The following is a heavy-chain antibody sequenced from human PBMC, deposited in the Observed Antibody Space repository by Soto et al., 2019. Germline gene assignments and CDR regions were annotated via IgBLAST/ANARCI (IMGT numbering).Heavy chain of an antibody. Sequence: GGSLRLSCAASGFTFSSFGMHWVRQAPGKGLEWVAVIWYDGSNKYYADSVKGRFTISRDNSKNTLYLQMNSLRAEDTAVYYCARDDYGMDVWGQGTTVTVSS. CDR2: IWYDGSNK. CDR3: ARDDYGMDV. CDR1: GFTFSSFG. J-gene: IGHJ6*02. V-gene: IGHV3-33*01.